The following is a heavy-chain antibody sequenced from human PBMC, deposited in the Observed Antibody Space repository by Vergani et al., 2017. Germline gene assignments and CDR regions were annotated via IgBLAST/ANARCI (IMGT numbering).Heavy chain of an antibody. Sequence: EVQLVESGGGLVQPGGSLRLSCAASGFTFNSYWMHWVRQAPGKGLVWVSRINSDGSSTSYADSVKGRFTISRDNAKNSLYLQMNSLRAEDTAVYYCASSSHSGYDLGYFDYWGQGTLVTVSS. CDR1: GFTFNSYW. D-gene: IGHD5-12*01. CDR2: INSDGSST. J-gene: IGHJ4*02. V-gene: IGHV3-74*01. CDR3: ASSSHSGYDLGYFDY.